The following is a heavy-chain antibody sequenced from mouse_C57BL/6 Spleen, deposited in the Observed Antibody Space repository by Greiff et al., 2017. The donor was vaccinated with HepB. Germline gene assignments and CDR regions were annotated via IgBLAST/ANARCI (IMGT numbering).Heavy chain of an antibody. J-gene: IGHJ4*01. CDR1: GYTFTSYW. V-gene: IGHV1-55*01. CDR3: ARGVGNYDYDGYAMDY. Sequence: QVQLQQPGAELVKPGASVKMSCKASGYTFTSYWITGVKQRPGQGLEWIGDIYPGSGSTNYNEKFKSKATLTVDTSSSTAFMQLSSLTSEDSAVYYCARGVGNYDYDGYAMDYWGQGTSVTVSS. CDR2: IYPGSGST. D-gene: IGHD2-4*01.